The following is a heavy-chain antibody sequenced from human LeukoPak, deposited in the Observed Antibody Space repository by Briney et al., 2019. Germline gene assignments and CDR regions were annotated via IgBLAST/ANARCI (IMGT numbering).Heavy chain of an antibody. D-gene: IGHD3-3*01. CDR1: GFTFSSYA. CDR3: AKGKVPYYDFWSGYFDY. J-gene: IGHJ4*02. CDR2: ISGSGGST. V-gene: IGHV3-23*01. Sequence: GGSLRLSCAASGFTFSSYAMSWVRQAPGKGLEWVSAISGSGGSTYYADSVKGRFTISRDNSKNTLYLQMNSLRAEDTAVYYCAKGKVPYYDFWSGYFDYWGQGTLVTVSS.